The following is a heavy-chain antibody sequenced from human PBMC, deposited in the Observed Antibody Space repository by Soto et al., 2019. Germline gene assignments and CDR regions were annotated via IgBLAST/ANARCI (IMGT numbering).Heavy chain of an antibody. Sequence: GGSLRLSCAASGFTFSSYAMSWVRQAPGKGLEWVSAISGSGGSTYYADSVKGRFTISRDNSKNTLYLQMNSLRAEHTAVYYCAKVRDPSVVVPAAPFDYWGQGTLVTVSS. V-gene: IGHV3-23*01. CDR2: ISGSGGST. CDR3: AKVRDPSVVVPAAPFDY. J-gene: IGHJ4*02. CDR1: GFTFSSYA. D-gene: IGHD2-2*01.